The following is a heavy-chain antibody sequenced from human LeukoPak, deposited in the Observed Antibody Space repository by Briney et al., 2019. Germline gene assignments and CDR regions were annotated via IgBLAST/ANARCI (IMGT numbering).Heavy chain of an antibody. CDR2: IRDSGET. J-gene: IGHJ5*02. V-gene: IGHV3-66*03. CDR3: ARDRAVTQDWVEFDP. Sequence: GGSLRLSCAGSGFSVSNYYMSWVRQAPGKGLEWVSLIRDSGETFYADSVKGLFTISRDNSKNTMYLQMNRLRVEDTAVYFCARDRAVTQDWVEFDPWGQGTLVTVSS. D-gene: IGHD4-17*01. CDR1: GFSVSNYY.